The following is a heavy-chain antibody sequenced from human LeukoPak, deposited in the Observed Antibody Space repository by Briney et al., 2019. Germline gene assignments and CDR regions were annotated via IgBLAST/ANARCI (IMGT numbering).Heavy chain of an antibody. J-gene: IGHJ5*02. CDR2: INAGNGNT. Sequence: VASVKVSCKASGYTFTSYAMHWVRQAPGQRLEWMGWINAGNGNTKYSQKFQGRVTITRDTSASTAYMELSSLRSENTAVYYCARDRARIAVAGHAYNWSDPWGQGTLVTVSS. D-gene: IGHD6-19*01. CDR3: ARDRARIAVAGHAYNWSDP. CDR1: GYTFTSYA. V-gene: IGHV1-3*01.